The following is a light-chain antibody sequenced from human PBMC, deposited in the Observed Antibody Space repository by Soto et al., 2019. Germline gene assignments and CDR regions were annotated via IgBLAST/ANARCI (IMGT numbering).Light chain of an antibody. CDR2: DAS. J-gene: IGKJ4*01. CDR1: QSVSSY. V-gene: IGKV3-11*01. Sequence: EIVLTQSPATLSLSPGERATLSCRASQSVSSYLAWYQQKPGQAPRLLIYDASNRATGIPARFSGSGSGTEFTLTISSLQSEDFAVYYCQQYNNWPFTFGGGTKVEIK. CDR3: QQYNNWPFT.